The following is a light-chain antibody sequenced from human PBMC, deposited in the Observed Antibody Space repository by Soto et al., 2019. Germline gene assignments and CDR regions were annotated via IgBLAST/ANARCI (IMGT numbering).Light chain of an antibody. Sequence: QSALTQPASVSGSPGQSITISCTGTSSDVGGYNYVSWYQQHPGKAPKLMIYEVNNRPSGVSNRFSGSKSGNTASLTISGLQADDESDYYCSSYTSSTTVFGTGTKVTVL. V-gene: IGLV2-14*01. CDR2: EVN. CDR1: SSDVGGYNY. J-gene: IGLJ1*01. CDR3: SSYTSSTTV.